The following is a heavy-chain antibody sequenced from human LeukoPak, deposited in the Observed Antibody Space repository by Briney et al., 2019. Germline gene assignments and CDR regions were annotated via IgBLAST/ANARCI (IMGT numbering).Heavy chain of an antibody. CDR1: GFTFSTYV. D-gene: IGHD6-19*01. J-gene: IGHJ3*02. V-gene: IGHV3-64*01. Sequence: GGSLRLSCAASGFTFSTYVMHWVRQAPGKGLEYVSAISSNGGSTYYANSVKGRFTISRDNSKNTLYLQMNSLRAEDTAVYYCAKGSDMLYSSGWYDAFDIWGQGTMVTVTS. CDR2: ISSNGGST. CDR3: AKGSDMLYSSGWYDAFDI.